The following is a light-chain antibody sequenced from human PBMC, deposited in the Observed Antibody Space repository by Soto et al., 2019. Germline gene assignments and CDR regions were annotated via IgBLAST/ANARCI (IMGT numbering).Light chain of an antibody. CDR3: SSYTSSSPVV. J-gene: IGLJ2*01. CDR1: SSDVGGYKY. V-gene: IGLV2-14*01. CDR2: DVS. Sequence: QSVLTQPASVSGSPGQSITISCTGSSSDVGGYKYVSWYQQHPGKAPKLMIFDVSNRPSGVSNRFSDSKSGNTASLTISGLQAEDEADYYCSSYTSSSPVVFGGGTKVTVL.